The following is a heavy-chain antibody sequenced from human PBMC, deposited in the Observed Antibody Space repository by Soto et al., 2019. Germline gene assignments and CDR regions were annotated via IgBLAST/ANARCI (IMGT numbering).Heavy chain of an antibody. D-gene: IGHD2-8*01. J-gene: IGHJ4*02. Sequence: ASVKVSCKASGYTFTGYYMHWVRQAPGQGLEWMGWINPNSGGTNYAQKFQGRVTMTRDTSISTAYMELSSLRAEDTAVYYCAKVLVLMVYAYHSADFDYWGQGTLVTVSS. CDR3: AKVLVLMVYAYHSADFDY. CDR1: GYTFTGYY. CDR2: INPNSGGT. V-gene: IGHV1-2*02.